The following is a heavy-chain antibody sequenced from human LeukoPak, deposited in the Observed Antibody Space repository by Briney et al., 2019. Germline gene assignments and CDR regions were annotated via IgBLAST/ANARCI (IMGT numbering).Heavy chain of an antibody. CDR2: ISSSGSTI. Sequence: LSLTCTVSGGSISSSSYYWGWIRQPPGKGLEWVSYISSSGSTIYYADSVKGRFTISRDNAKNSLYLQMNSLRAEDTAVYYCARDPYCSGGSCYEVAFDYWGQGTLVTVSS. J-gene: IGHJ4*02. CDR1: GGSISSSSYY. V-gene: IGHV3-11*04. D-gene: IGHD2-15*01. CDR3: ARDPYCSGGSCYEVAFDY.